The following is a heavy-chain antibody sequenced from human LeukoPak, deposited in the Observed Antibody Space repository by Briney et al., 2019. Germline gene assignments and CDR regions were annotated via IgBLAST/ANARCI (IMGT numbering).Heavy chain of an antibody. CDR1: GYTFTSYG. V-gene: IGHV1-18*01. CDR2: INTYNGNT. Sequence: ASVKVSCKASGYTFTSYGITWVRQAPGQGLEWMGWINTYNGNTNYAQKLQGRVTMTTDTSTSTAYMELRSLRSDDTTVYYCARNSHGYSSGWLQFNFDYWGQGTLVTVSS. J-gene: IGHJ4*02. D-gene: IGHD6-19*01. CDR3: ARNSHGYSSGWLQFNFDY.